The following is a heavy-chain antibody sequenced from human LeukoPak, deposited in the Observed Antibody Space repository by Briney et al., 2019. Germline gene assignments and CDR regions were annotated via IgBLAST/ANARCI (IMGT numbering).Heavy chain of an antibody. V-gene: IGHV1-46*01. CDR1: GYTFISYF. CDR3: ARSGGDAIRPLDY. CDR2: INPSGGST. Sequence: ASVKLSCKASGYTFISYFLHWVRQAPGQELEWMGIINPSGGSTRYAQKFPGRVTMTRDTSTSTVYVELSSLRSEDTAVYYCARSGGDAIRPLDYWGQGNMVTVSS. J-gene: IGHJ4*02. D-gene: IGHD2-21*02.